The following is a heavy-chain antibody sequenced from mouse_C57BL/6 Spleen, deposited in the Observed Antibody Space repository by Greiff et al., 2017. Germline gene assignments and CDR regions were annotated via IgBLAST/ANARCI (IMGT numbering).Heavy chain of an antibody. CDR2: LDPSDSYT. CDR3: ASRGNWDGYFEV. J-gene: IGHJ1*03. D-gene: IGHD4-1*01. Sequence: VQLQQPGAELVMPGASVKLSCKASGYTFTSYWLHWVKQRPGQGLEWIGELDPSDSYTNYNQQFKGKSTLTVDKSSSTAYMQLSSLTSEDSAVYYCASRGNWDGYFEVGGTGTTVTVAS. V-gene: IGHV1-69*01. CDR1: GYTFTSYW.